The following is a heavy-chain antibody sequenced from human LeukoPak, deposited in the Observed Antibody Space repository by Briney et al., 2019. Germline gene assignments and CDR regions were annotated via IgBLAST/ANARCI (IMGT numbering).Heavy chain of an antibody. CDR3: TRSRSGSYFDY. CDR1: GYTFSDYS. Sequence: GGSLRLSCAASGYTFSDYSINWVRQAPGEGLEWISYISSTGSSIYYAYSVKGRFTISRDNAKNSLYLQMNSLRAEDTAIYYCTRSRSGSYFDYWGQGSLVTVSS. J-gene: IGHJ4*02. CDR2: ISSTGSSI. D-gene: IGHD5-12*01. V-gene: IGHV3-48*01.